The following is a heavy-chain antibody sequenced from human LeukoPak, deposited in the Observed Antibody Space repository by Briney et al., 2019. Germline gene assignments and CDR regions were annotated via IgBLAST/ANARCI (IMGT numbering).Heavy chain of an antibody. J-gene: IGHJ4*02. V-gene: IGHV3-7*01. CDR2: IKEDGSEK. CDR1: GFTFSSYW. CDR3: VRSGSDFDY. Sequence: GGSLRLSCAASGFTFSSYWMSWVRQAPEKGLEWVANIKEDGSEKNYVDSVKGRFTISRDNAKNSLYLQTNSLRAEDTAVYYCVRSGSDFDYWGQGTLVTVSS.